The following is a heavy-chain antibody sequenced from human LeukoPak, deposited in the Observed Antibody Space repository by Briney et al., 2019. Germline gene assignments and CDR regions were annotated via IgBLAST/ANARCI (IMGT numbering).Heavy chain of an antibody. V-gene: IGHV3-53*05. D-gene: IGHD4-17*01. CDR3: ARDPGTVTPSYMDV. CDR1: GFTVSSNY. CDR2: IYSGGST. Sequence: PGGSLRLSCAASGFTVSSNYMSWVRQAPGKGLEWVSLIYSGGSTYYADSVKGRFTISRDNSKNTLYLQMNSLRAEDTAVYYCARDPGTVTPSYMDVWGKGTTVTVSS. J-gene: IGHJ6*03.